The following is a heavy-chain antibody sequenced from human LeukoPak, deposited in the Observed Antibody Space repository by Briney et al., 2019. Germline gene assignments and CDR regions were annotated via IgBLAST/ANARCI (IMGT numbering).Heavy chain of an antibody. Sequence: GGSLRLSCAASGFTFNTYWMSWVRLVPGKGLEWVANLKGDGSEKYYVDSVKGRFTISRDNAKNSLYLQMNSLRVEDTAVFYCARGGATGPGFDRWGQGILVTVSS. CDR1: GFTFNTYW. CDR3: ARGGATGPGFDR. J-gene: IGHJ5*02. D-gene: IGHD1-1*01. V-gene: IGHV3-7*01. CDR2: LKGDGSEK.